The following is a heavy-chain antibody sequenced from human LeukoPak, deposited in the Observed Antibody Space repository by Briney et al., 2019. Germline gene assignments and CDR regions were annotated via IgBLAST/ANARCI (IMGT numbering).Heavy chain of an antibody. CDR2: MNPNSGNT. D-gene: IGHD2-15*01. CDR3: AREVGDCSGGSCNLDKFDP. J-gene: IGHJ5*02. V-gene: IGHV1-8*01. CDR1: GYAFTSYD. Sequence: ASVKVSYQASGYAFTSYDINRVRQATGQGLEWMGWMNPNSGNTGYAQKFQGRVTMTRNTSISTAYMELSSLRSEDTAVYYCAREVGDCSGGSCNLDKFDPWGQGTLVTVSS.